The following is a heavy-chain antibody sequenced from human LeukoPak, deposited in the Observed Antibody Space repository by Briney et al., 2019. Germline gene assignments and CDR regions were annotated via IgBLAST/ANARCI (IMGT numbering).Heavy chain of an antibody. J-gene: IGHJ4*02. V-gene: IGHV3-30-3*01. D-gene: IGHD6-6*01. CDR2: ISYDGTNK. CDR3: ARATYSTSHFSYYFDY. CDR1: GFTFSNAW. Sequence: GGSLRLSCAASGFTFSNAWMSWVRQAPGKGLKWVAVISYDGTNKYYADSVRGRFTISRDNSKNTLYLQMNSLRVDDTAVYYCARATYSTSHFSYYFDYWGQGTLVTVSS.